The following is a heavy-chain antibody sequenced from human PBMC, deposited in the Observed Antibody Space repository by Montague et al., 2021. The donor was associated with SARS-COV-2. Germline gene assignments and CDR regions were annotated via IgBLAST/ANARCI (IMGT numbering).Heavy chain of an antibody. D-gene: IGHD3-22*01. CDR2: IKQDGSQT. CDR3: ATELPGYYDDSGYYSAFDH. J-gene: IGHJ4*02. CDR1: GFTFSAFW. V-gene: IGHV3-7*05. Sequence: SLRLSCAASGFTFSAFWMTWVRQAPGKGLEWVANIKQDGSQTYYLESVKGRFTISRDNAQNSLHLQMNSLRLEDTAVYYCATELPGYYDDSGYYSAFDHWGQGTLVSVSS.